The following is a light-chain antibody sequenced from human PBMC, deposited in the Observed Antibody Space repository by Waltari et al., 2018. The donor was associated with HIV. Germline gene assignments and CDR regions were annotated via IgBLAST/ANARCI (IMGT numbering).Light chain of an antibody. CDR1: QSISSW. CDR2: KAS. Sequence: DIQMTQSPSTLSASVGDRVTITCRASQSISSWLAWYQQKPGEAPKLLIYKASSLESGVPSRFSGSGSGTEFTLTISILQPDDFATYYCQQSRTFGQGTKVDIK. J-gene: IGKJ1*01. CDR3: QQSRT. V-gene: IGKV1-5*03.